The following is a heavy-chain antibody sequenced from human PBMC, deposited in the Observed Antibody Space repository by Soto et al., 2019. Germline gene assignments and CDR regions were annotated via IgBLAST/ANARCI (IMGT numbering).Heavy chain of an antibody. CDR3: ARTGYSSGWYKAAFDI. CDR1: GGSFSGYY. CDR2: INHSGST. J-gene: IGHJ3*02. D-gene: IGHD6-19*01. Sequence: SETLSLTCAVYGGSFSGYYWSWIRQPPGKGLEWIGEINHSGSTNYNPSLKSRVTISVDTSKNQFYLKLSSVTAADTAVYYCARTGYSSGWYKAAFDIWGQGTMVTVSS. V-gene: IGHV4-34*01.